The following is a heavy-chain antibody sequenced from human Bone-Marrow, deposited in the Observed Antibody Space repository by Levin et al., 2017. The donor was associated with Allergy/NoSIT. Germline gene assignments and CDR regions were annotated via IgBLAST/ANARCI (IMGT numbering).Heavy chain of an antibody. CDR1: GFTFEDYG. D-gene: IGHD6-13*01. CDR3: AKVTAAAVGTEYFDS. J-gene: IGHJ4*02. V-gene: IGHV3-9*01. Sequence: GGSLRLSCVASGFTFEDYGIHWVRQVPGKGLQWVSGITANSDNIGYADSVKGRFTVSRDNAKKSLFLQMNSLRPEDTALYYCAKVTAAAVGTEYFDSWGQGTWVTVSS. CDR2: ITANSDNI.